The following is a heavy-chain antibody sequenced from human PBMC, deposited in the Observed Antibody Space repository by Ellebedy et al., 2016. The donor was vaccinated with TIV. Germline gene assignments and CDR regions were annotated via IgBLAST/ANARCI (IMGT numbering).Heavy chain of an antibody. Sequence: GESLKISXAASGFTFSYYDMHWVRQATGKGLEWVSTVGTAGDTYYPDSVKGRFTISRENAKNSLYLQMNSLRAGDTAVYYCARGLAAAGTPLGYWGQGTLVTVSS. CDR3: ARGLAAAGTPLGY. D-gene: IGHD6-13*01. CDR1: GFTFSYYD. J-gene: IGHJ4*02. V-gene: IGHV3-13*01. CDR2: VGTAGDT.